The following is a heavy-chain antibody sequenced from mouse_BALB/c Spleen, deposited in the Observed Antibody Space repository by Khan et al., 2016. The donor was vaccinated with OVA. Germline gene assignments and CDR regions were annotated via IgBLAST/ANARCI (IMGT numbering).Heavy chain of an antibody. CDR3: TRRAYYYNSEGFAY. CDR2: ISTGGHYT. V-gene: IGHV5-6*01. CDR1: GFTFSTYG. J-gene: IGHJ3*01. D-gene: IGHD1-1*01. Sequence: EVELVESGGDLVKPGGSQKLSCAVSGFTFSTYGMSWVRQTPDMRLEWVATISTGGHYTYYPDSVKGRFTISRDNVMNTLYLQMSILKSEDTAIYYCTRRAYYYNSEGFAYWGQGTLVAVSA.